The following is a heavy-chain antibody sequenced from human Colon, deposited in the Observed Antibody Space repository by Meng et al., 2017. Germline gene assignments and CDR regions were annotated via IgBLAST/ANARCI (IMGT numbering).Heavy chain of an antibody. CDR1: GGSINSADYY. J-gene: IGHJ4*02. CDR2: IHSSGNT. V-gene: IGHV4-30-4*01. CDR3: ARNPVIPDARTFDF. D-gene: IGHD2-2*01. Sequence: QVQLQESGPGVMKPSQTLSLTCTTSGGSINSADYYWNWIRQSPGKGLEWLGYIHSSGNTYYTPSLKSRLTMSLDTSKNQFSLRLTSVTAADTAVYYCARNPVIPDARTFDFWGQGALVTVSS.